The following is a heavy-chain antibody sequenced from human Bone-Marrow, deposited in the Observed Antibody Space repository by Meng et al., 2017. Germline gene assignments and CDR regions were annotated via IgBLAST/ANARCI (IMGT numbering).Heavy chain of an antibody. D-gene: IGHD7-27*01. CDR3: ARDGDSGDY. Sequence: GESLMISCAASVFTFSSYWMSWVRQAPGKGLEWVANIKQDGSEKYYVDSVKGRFTISRDNAKNSLYLQMNSLRAEDTAVYYCARDGDSGDYWGQGTLVTVSS. CDR1: VFTFSSYW. J-gene: IGHJ4*02. V-gene: IGHV3-7*01. CDR2: IKQDGSEK.